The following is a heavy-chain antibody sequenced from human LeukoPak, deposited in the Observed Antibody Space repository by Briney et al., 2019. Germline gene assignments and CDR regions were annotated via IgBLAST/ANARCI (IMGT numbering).Heavy chain of an antibody. CDR3: VRALGSSSADY. V-gene: IGHV3-7*01. Sequence: PGGSLRPSCAASGFTFTHSWMSWVRQAPGKGLEWVANIKQDGSEKYYVDSVEGRFTISRDNAKNSVSLQMNSLRGEDTAVYYCVRALGSSSADYWGQGTLVTVSS. D-gene: IGHD6-6*01. J-gene: IGHJ4*02. CDR1: GFTFTHSW. CDR2: IKQDGSEK.